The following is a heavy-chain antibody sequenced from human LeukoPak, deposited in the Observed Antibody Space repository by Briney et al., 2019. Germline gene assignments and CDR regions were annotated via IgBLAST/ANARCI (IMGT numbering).Heavy chain of an antibody. V-gene: IGHV3-74*01. J-gene: IGHJ3*02. Sequence: GGSLRLSCAASGFTFSSYWMHWVRQAPGKGLVWVSRINSDGSSTSYADSVKGRFAISRDNSKNTLYLQMNSLRAEDTAVYYCAKEDSSSWSPNTDAFDIWGQGTMVTVSS. CDR1: GFTFSSYW. CDR3: AKEDSSSWSPNTDAFDI. CDR2: INSDGSST. D-gene: IGHD6-13*01.